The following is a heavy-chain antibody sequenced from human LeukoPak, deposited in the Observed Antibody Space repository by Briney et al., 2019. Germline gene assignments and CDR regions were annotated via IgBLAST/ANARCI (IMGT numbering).Heavy chain of an antibody. CDR2: NLHSGST. J-gene: IGHJ4*02. CDR1: GASISSGPW. D-gene: IGHD2-15*01. CDR3: ASPSGASTW. Sequence: SETLSLTCAVSGASISSGPWWSWVRQPPGKGLEWIGDNLHSGSTNYNPSLKSRVTVSIDKSKNQFSLKLTSVTAADTAVYYCASPSGASTWWGQGTLVTVSS. V-gene: IGHV4-4*02.